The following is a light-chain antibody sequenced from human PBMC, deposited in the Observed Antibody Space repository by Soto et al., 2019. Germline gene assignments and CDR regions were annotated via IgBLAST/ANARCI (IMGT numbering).Light chain of an antibody. CDR1: QSVLYSAKNKNF. Sequence: DIVMTQSPDSLAVSLGERATIHCKSSQSVLYSAKNKNFLTWYQQKPGQPPKLLIYWPSIRESGVPDRFTGSGSVTDCTRTISNRQAEEVAVYYCQQHYTTPVTFGQGTKVDIK. V-gene: IGKV4-1*01. CDR2: WPS. J-gene: IGKJ1*01. CDR3: QQHYTTPVT.